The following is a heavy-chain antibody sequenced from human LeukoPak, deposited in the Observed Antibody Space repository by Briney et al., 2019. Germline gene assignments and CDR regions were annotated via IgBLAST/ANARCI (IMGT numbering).Heavy chain of an antibody. Sequence: SVKVSCKASGGTFSSYAISWVRQAPGQGLGWMGRIIPILGIANYAQKFQGRVAITADKSTSTAYMELSSLRSEDTAVYYCARDRGRDGYNSGHFDYWGQGTLVTVSS. CDR1: GGTFSSYA. J-gene: IGHJ4*02. CDR3: ARDRGRDGYNSGHFDY. V-gene: IGHV1-69*04. D-gene: IGHD5-24*01. CDR2: IIPILGIA.